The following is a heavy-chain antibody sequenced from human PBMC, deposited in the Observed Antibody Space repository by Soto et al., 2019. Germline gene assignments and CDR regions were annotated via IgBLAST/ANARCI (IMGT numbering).Heavy chain of an antibody. D-gene: IGHD3-10*01. CDR1: GFTFSSYG. Sequence: GGSLRLSCAASGFTFSSYGMHWVRQAPGKGLEWVAVISYDGSNKYYADSVKGRFTISRDNSKNTLYLQMNSLRAEDTAVYYCAKDPNSQTSMVRGVIIPLESGYYGMDVWGQGTTVTVSS. V-gene: IGHV3-30*18. CDR2: ISYDGSNK. J-gene: IGHJ6*02. CDR3: AKDPNSQTSMVRGVIIPLESGYYGMDV.